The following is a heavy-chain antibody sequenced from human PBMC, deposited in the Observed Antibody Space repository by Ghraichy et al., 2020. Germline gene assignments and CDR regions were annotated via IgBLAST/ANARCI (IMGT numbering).Heavy chain of an antibody. J-gene: IGHJ4*02. Sequence: SETLSLTCTVSGGSISSYYWSWIRQPPGKGLEWIGYIYTSGSTNYNPSLKSRVTISVDTSKNQFSLKLSSVTAADTAVYYCARGSIAARLNYWGQGTLVTVSS. D-gene: IGHD6-6*01. CDR1: GGSISSYY. CDR3: ARGSIAARLNY. V-gene: IGHV4-4*09. CDR2: IYTSGST.